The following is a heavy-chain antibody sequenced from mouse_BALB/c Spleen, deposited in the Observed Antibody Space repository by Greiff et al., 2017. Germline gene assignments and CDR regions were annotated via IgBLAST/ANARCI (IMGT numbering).Heavy chain of an antibody. CDR2: ISSGSSTI. V-gene: IGHV5-17*02. Sequence: EVQGVESGGGLVQPGGSRKLSCAASGFTFSSFGMHWVRQAPEKGLEWVAYISSGSSTIYYADTVKGRFTISRDNPKNTLFLQMTSLRSEDTAMYYCAGYYGSSLWFAYWGQGTLVTVSA. D-gene: IGHD1-1*01. J-gene: IGHJ3*01. CDR1: GFTFSSFG. CDR3: AGYYGSSLWFAY.